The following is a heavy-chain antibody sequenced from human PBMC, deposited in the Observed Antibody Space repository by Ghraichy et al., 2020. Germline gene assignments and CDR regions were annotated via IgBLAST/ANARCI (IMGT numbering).Heavy chain of an antibody. Sequence: GGSLRLSCAASGLTFSNYAMNWVRQAPGKGLEWVSVISGRGGSIYYADSVKGRFTISRDNSKNTLYLQMNSLRAEDTAVYYCAKLGGIDTVARGGFDCWGQGNLVTVSS. CDR3: AKLGGIDTVARGGFDC. D-gene: IGHD3-10*01. J-gene: IGHJ4*02. CDR1: GLTFSNYA. CDR2: ISGRGGSI. V-gene: IGHV3-23*01.